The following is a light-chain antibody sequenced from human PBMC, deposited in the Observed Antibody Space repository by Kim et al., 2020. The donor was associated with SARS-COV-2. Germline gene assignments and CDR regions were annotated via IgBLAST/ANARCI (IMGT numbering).Light chain of an antibody. V-gene: IGKV3-20*01. Sequence: PGERATLSCRASQSVISTSLAWYQQRPGQAPRLVIYGASSRATDIPDRFSGSGSGTDFTLTISRLEPEDSAMYYCHHYGRSPPMYTFGQGTKLEIK. CDR1: QSVISTS. J-gene: IGKJ2*01. CDR2: GAS. CDR3: HHYGRSPPMYT.